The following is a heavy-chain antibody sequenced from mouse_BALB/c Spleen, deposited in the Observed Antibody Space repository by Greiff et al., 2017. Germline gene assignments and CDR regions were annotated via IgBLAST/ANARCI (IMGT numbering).Heavy chain of an antibody. CDR2: ISDGGSYT. V-gene: IGHV5-4*02. D-gene: IGHD2-3*01. Sequence: EVHLVESGGGLVKPGGSLKLSCAASGFTFSDYYMYWVRQTPEKRLEWVATISDGGSYTYYPDSVKGRFTISRDNAKNNLYLQMSSLKSEDTAMYYCARGWLLRAMDYWGQGTSVTVSS. CDR3: ARGWLLRAMDY. CDR1: GFTFSDYY. J-gene: IGHJ4*01.